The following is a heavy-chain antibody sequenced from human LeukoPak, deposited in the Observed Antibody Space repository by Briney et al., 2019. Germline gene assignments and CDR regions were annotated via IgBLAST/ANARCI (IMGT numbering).Heavy chain of an antibody. CDR3: ARRNPYSSSSHFDY. D-gene: IGHD6-6*01. CDR2: IYPGDSDT. Sequence: GESLKISCKGSRYSFTSYWIGWVRQMPGKGLEWMGIIYPGDSDTRYSPSFQGQVTISADKSTSTAYLQWSSLKASDTAMYYCARRNPYSSSSHFDYWGQGTLVTVSS. V-gene: IGHV5-51*01. CDR1: RYSFTSYW. J-gene: IGHJ4*02.